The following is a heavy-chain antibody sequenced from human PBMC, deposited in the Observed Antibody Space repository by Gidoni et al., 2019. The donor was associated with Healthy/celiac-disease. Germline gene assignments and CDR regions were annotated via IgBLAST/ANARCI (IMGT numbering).Heavy chain of an antibody. CDR1: GDPFTSYY. Sequence: QVQLVQSGAEVKKPGASVKVSCKASGDPFTSYYMHWVRQAPGQGLAWMGIINPSGGSTSYAQKFQVRDTMTRDTSTSTVYMELSSLRSEDTAVYYCASIRGSYDGAFDIWGQGTMVTVSS. CDR3: ASIRGSYDGAFDI. V-gene: IGHV1-46*03. D-gene: IGHD1-26*01. J-gene: IGHJ3*02. CDR2: INPSGGST.